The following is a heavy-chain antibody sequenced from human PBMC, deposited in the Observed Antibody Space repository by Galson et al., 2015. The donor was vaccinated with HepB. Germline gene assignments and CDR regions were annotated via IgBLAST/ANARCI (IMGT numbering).Heavy chain of an antibody. CDR1: GFTFSNNA. CDR3: TSDRGYYDSSGYYPAY. Sequence: SLRLSCAASGFTFSNNAMSWVRQAPGKGLEWVSCISSSGRSTYYADSVKGRFTISRDISKDTMYLQMSSLRAEDTAAYYCTSDRGYYDSSGYYPAYWGQGTLVTVSS. J-gene: IGHJ4*02. CDR2: ISSSGRST. D-gene: IGHD3-22*01. V-gene: IGHV3-23*01.